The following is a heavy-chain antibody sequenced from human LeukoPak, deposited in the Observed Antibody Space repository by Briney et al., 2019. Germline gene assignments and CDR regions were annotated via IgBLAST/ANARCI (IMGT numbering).Heavy chain of an antibody. CDR3: AREGFGSGVRMGFDI. Sequence: GASVKVSCKASGYTFTDYYMHWVRQAPGQGLEWMGIINPSVGSTTYAQKFQGRVTMTRDTSTSTIYTELSSLRSEDTAVFYCAREGFGSGVRMGFDIWGQGTMVTVSS. CDR2: INPSVGST. D-gene: IGHD2-15*01. J-gene: IGHJ3*02. V-gene: IGHV1-46*01. CDR1: GYTFTDYY.